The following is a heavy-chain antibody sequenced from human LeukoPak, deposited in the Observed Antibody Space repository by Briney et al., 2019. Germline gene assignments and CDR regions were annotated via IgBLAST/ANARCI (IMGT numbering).Heavy chain of an antibody. V-gene: IGHV4-34*01. J-gene: IGHJ4*02. D-gene: IGHD6-13*01. CDR2: INHSGST. CDR1: GGSFSGYX. Sequence: PSETXXLXXAXXGGSFSGYXWSWIRQPPGKGLXWXGEINHSGSTNYNPSLKRRVTISVEKSKNKFSLKLSSLTAADTAVYYCAPRGGIAAAGTGLGDWGQGTLVTVSS. CDR3: APRGGIAAAGTGLGD.